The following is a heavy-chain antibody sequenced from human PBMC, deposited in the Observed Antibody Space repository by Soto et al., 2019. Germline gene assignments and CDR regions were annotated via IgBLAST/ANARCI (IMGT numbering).Heavy chain of an antibody. CDR2: INHSGST. Sequence: SETLSLTCAVYGGSFSGYYWSWIRQPPGKGLEWIGEINHSGSTNYNPSLKSRVTISVDTSKNQFSLKLSSVTAADTAVYYCARGFLDREYSSSWYGGYYYYMDVWGKGTKVTVSS. CDR3: ARGFLDREYSSSWYGGYYYYMDV. J-gene: IGHJ6*03. CDR1: GGSFSGYY. V-gene: IGHV4-34*01. D-gene: IGHD6-13*01.